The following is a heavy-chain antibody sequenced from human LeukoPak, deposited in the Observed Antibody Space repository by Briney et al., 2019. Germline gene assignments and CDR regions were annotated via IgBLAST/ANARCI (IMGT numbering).Heavy chain of an antibody. J-gene: IGHJ4*02. CDR3: ARDGV. V-gene: IGHV3-64*01. CDR1: GFTFSSYA. CDR2: ISSNGDTT. Sequence: GGPLRLSCAVSGFTFSSYAMHWVRQAPGKGLEYVSAISSNGDTTYYASSVKGRFTISRDNSRSTLYLQMGSLRAEDMAVYYCARDGVWGQGTLVTVSS.